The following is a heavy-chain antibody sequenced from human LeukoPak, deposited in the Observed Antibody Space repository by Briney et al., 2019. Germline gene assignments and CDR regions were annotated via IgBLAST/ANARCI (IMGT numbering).Heavy chain of an antibody. CDR2: IYYSGTT. J-gene: IGHJ4*02. V-gene: IGHV4-39*01. CDR3: ARQSYDAGSYSVLDH. D-gene: IGHD3-10*01. CDR1: GGSISSSSYY. Sequence: PSETLSLTCTVSGGSISSSSYYWGWIRQPPGKGLEWIGSIYYSGTTYYNPSLKSRVTISVDTSKNQFSLNLSSVTAADTAVYYCARQSYDAGSYSVLDHWGQGTLVTVSS.